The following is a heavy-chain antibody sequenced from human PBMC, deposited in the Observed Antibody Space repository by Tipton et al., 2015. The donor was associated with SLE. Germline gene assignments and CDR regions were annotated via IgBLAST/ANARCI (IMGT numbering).Heavy chain of an antibody. CDR2: VYYGGSI. J-gene: IGHJ4*02. V-gene: IGHV4-39*07. CDR3: ARGVYYGFWSAYYNEEGSKTYYFAS. CDR1: GDAINRRNYY. D-gene: IGHD3-3*01. Sequence: TLSLTCTVSGDAINRRNYYWDWIRQPPGKGLEWIGTVYYGGSIYYNPSLQSRVTISIDTSKNQFSLRLTSVTVADTAVYFCARGVYYGFWSAYYNEEGSKTYYFASWGQGTLVTVSS.